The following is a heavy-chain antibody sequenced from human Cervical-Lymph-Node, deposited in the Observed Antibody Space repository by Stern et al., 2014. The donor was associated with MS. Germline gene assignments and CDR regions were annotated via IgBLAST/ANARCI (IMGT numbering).Heavy chain of an antibody. CDR1: GYTLTSYY. D-gene: IGHD3-9*01. CDR2: INPSGGST. J-gene: IGHJ4*02. Sequence: VQLVESGAEVKKPGASVKVSCKASGYTLTSYYMHWVRQAPGQGLEWMGIINPSGGSTSYAQKFQGRVTMTRDTSTSTVYMELSSLRSEDTAVYYCARALIGGLVKYYFDYWGQGTLVTVSS. V-gene: IGHV1-46*01. CDR3: ARALIGGLVKYYFDY.